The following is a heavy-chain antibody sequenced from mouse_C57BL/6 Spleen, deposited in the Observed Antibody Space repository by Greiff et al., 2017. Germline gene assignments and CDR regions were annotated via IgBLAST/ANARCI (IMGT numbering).Heavy chain of an antibody. J-gene: IGHJ1*03. D-gene: IGHD1-1*01. CDR2: IYWDDDK. Sequence: QVTLKESGPGILQSSQTLSLTCSFSGFSLSTSGMGVSWIRQPSGKGLEWLAHIYWDDDKRYNPSLKSRLTISKDTSRNQVFLKITSVDTADTATYYCARRRKSSYWYFDVWGTGTTVTVSS. CDR3: ARRRKSSYWYFDV. CDR1: GFSLSTSGMG. V-gene: IGHV8-12*01.